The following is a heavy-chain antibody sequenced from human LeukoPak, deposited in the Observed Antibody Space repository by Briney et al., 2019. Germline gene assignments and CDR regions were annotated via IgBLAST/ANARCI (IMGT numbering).Heavy chain of an antibody. Sequence: GGSLRLSCAASGFTFFNAWMSWVRQAPGKGLEWVGRIKSKADGGTTDYAVPVKGRFTISRDDSKNTLYLQTNSLKTEDTALYYCTTDYSGEEYCSGDSCYHFCWGQGTLVTVSS. V-gene: IGHV3-15*01. CDR3: TTDYSGEEYCSGDSCYHFC. CDR2: IKSKADGGTT. CDR1: GFTFFNAW. D-gene: IGHD2-15*01. J-gene: IGHJ4*02.